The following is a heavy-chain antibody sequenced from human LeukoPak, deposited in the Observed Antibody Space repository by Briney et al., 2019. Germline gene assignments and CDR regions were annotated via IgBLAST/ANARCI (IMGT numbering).Heavy chain of an antibody. CDR1: GFSISNYW. CDR2: IKQDGSEK. CDR3: ARWYGGSGSWVLDV. D-gene: IGHD3-10*01. V-gene: IGHV3-7*04. Sequence: GESLRLSCAASGFSISNYWMSWVRQAPGKGLEWVANIKQDGSEKKYVDSVKGRFSISRDNAKNSLYLQIYSLRVEDTAGYYCARWYGGSGSWVLDVWGRGTTVTVS. J-gene: IGHJ6*02.